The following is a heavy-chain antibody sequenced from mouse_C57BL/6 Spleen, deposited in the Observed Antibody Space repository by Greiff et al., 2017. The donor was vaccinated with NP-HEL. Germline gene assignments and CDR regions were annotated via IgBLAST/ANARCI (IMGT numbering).Heavy chain of an antibody. J-gene: IGHJ3*01. CDR2: IWGVGST. CDR3: ASADYSNYGFAY. V-gene: IGHV2-6*01. D-gene: IGHD2-5*01. Sequence: QVQLQESGPGLVAPSQSLSITCTVSGFSLTSYGVDWVRQSPGKGLEWLGVIWGVGSTNYNSALKSRLSISTDNSKSQVFLKMNSLQTDYTAMYYCASADYSNYGFAYWGQGTLVTVSA. CDR1: GFSLTSYG.